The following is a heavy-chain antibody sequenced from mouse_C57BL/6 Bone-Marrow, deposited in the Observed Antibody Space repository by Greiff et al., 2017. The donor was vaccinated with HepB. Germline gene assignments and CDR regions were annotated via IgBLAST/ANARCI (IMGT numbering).Heavy chain of an antibody. CDR1: GYAFSSYW. D-gene: IGHD1-1*01. Sequence: VKLVESGAELVKPGASVKISCKASGYAFSSYWMNWVKQRPGKGLEWIGQIYPGDGDTNYNGKFKGKATLTADKSSSTAYMQLSSLTSEDSAIYYCARVLYYGSSPYFDYWGQGTSVTVSS. CDR2: IYPGDGDT. CDR3: ARVLYYGSSPYFDY. J-gene: IGHJ4*01. V-gene: IGHV1-80*01.